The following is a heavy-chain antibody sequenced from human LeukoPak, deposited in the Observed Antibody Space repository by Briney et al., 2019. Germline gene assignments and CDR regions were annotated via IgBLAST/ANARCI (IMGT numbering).Heavy chain of an antibody. D-gene: IGHD3-22*01. CDR1: GGSFSGYY. CDR2: INHSGST. J-gene: IGHJ4*02. V-gene: IGHV4-34*01. CDR3: ARVYDSSGYYYPIDY. Sequence: PSETLSLTCAVYGGSFSGYYWSWIRQPPGKGLEWIGEINHSGSTNYNPSLKSRVTISVDTSKNQFSLKLSSVTAADTAVYYCARVYDSSGYYYPIDYWGQGTLVTVSS.